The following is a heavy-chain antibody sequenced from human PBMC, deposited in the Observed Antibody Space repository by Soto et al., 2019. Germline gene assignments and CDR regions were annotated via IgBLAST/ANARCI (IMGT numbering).Heavy chain of an antibody. V-gene: IGHV3-23*01. CDR1: GFTFSSYA. D-gene: IGHD3-3*01. J-gene: IGHJ4*02. Sequence: GGSLRLSCAASGFTFSSYAMSWVRQAPGKGLEWVPAISGSGGSTYYADSVKGRFTISRDNSKNTLYLQMNSLRAEDTAVYYCAKGGVVEYYFDYWGQGTLVTVSS. CDR2: ISGSGGST. CDR3: AKGGVVEYYFDY.